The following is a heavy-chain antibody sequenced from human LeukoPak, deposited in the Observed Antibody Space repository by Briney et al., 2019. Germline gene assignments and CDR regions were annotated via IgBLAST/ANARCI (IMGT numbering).Heavy chain of an antibody. CDR1: GYTFTVYY. Sequence: ASVKVSCKASGYTFTVYYMHWVRQAPGQGLEWMGRINPNSGGTNYAQKFQGRVTMTRDTSISTAYMELSRLRSDDTAVYYCARTVGATTYDAFDIWGQGTMVTVSS. CDR3: ARTVGATTYDAFDI. D-gene: IGHD1-26*01. J-gene: IGHJ3*02. V-gene: IGHV1-2*06. CDR2: INPNSGGT.